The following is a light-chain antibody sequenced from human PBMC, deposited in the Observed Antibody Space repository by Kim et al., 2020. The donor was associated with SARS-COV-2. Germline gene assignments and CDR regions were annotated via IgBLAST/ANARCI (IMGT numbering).Light chain of an antibody. J-gene: IGKJ4*01. CDR3: QQYFSYPLT. CDR2: DAS. V-gene: IGKV1-16*01. Sequence: ASVGDSVTITCRASQGVSHFLAWFLQRPGRAPESLIYDASSLKDGVPSRFTAGGSGTDFTLTITSLQPEDSAAYYCQQYFSYPLTLGGGTKVDIK. CDR1: QGVSHF.